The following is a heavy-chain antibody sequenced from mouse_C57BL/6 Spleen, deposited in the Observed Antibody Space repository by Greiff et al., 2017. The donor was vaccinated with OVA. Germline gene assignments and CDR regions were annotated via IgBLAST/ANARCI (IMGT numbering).Heavy chain of an antibody. J-gene: IGHJ4*01. CDR2: IHPNSGST. D-gene: IGHD2-12*01. CDR3: ARILYQHGAMDY. V-gene: IGHV1-64*01. Sequence: QVQLQQPGAELVKPGASVKLSCKASGYTFTSYWMHWVKQRPGQGLEWIGMIHPNSGSTNYNEKFKSKATLTVDKSSSTAYMQLSSLTSEDSAVYYCARILYQHGAMDYWGQGTSVTVSA. CDR1: GYTFTSYW.